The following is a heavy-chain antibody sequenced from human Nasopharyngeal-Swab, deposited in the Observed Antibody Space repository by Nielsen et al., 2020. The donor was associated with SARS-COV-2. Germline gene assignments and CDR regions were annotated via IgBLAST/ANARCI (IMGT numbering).Heavy chain of an antibody. CDR2: ISYDGSNK. J-gene: IGHJ3*02. CDR3: AKGLPLHAFDI. Sequence: GGSLRLSCAASGFTFSSYAMHWVRQAPGKGLEWVAVISYDGSNKYYADSVKGRFTISRDNSKNTLYLQMNSLRTEDTALYYCAKGLPLHAFDIWGQGTMVTVSS. CDR1: GFTFSSYA. V-gene: IGHV3-30*04.